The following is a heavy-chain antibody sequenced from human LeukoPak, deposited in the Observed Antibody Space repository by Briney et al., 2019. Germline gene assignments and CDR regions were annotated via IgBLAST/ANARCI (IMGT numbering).Heavy chain of an antibody. V-gene: IGHV3-72*01. CDR3: GRAGDYYDSSGSSIDAFDI. J-gene: IGHJ3*02. CDR2: IRNKAKSYTT. CDR1: GFTFSDHY. Sequence: GGSLRLSCAASGFTFSDHYMDWVRQAPGKGLEWVGRIRNKAKSYTTEYAASVEGRFAISRDDSKNSLYLQMYSLKTEDTAVYFCGRAGDYYDSSGSSIDAFDIWGQGTMVTVSS. D-gene: IGHD3-22*01.